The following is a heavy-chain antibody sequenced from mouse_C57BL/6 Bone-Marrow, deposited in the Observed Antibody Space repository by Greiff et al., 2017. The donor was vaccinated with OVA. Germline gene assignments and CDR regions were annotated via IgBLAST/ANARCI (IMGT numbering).Heavy chain of an antibody. V-gene: IGHV1-55*01. CDR1: GYTFTSYW. D-gene: IGHD1-1*01. J-gene: IGHJ1*03. CDR2: IYPGSGST. CDR3: ARKEDYYGSRTWYFDV. Sequence: QVQLQQPGAELVKPGASVQMSCKASGYTFTSYWITWVKQRPGQGLEWIGDIYPGSGSTNYNEKFKSKATLTVDTSSSTAYMQLSSLTSEDSAVYYCARKEDYYGSRTWYFDVWGTGTTVTVSS.